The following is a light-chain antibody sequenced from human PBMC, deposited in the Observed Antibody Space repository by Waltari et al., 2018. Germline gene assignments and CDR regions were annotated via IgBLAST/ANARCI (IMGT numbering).Light chain of an antibody. CDR2: KVS. CDR3: QQYTGYPIT. J-gene: IGKJ4*01. CDR1: QRTNSR. Sequence: DNKMNQSPSTLSASVGERVSITCRASQRTNSRLAWYQQKPGKVPRLLIYKVSNLEREVPSRFSGSGSGTEFTLTISSLQPDDLATYYCQQYTGYPITFGGGTKVEIK. V-gene: IGKV1-5*03.